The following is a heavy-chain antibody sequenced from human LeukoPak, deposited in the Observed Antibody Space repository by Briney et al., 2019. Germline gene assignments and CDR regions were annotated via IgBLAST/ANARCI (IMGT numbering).Heavy chain of an antibody. CDR2: INTDGNTR. Sequence: GGSLRLSCATSGFTFSTPWMHWVRQAPGKGLVWVSRINTDGNTRDYADSVKGRFTISRDNAKNTLYLQMNSLRADDTAVYYCVRDMGYYDKVWGQGTLVTVSS. CDR1: GFTFSTPW. D-gene: IGHD3-22*01. CDR3: VRDMGYYDKV. V-gene: IGHV3-74*01. J-gene: IGHJ4*02.